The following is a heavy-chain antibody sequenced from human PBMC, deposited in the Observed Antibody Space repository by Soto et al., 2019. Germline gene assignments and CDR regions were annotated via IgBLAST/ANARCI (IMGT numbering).Heavy chain of an antibody. V-gene: IGHV3-7*03. J-gene: IGHJ5*02. CDR2: IKQDGSEK. CDR1: GFTFSSYW. CDR3: AREPSDILTGYNWFDP. Sequence: GSLRLSCAASGFTFSSYWMSWVRQAPGKGLEWVANIKQDGSEKYYVDSVKGRFTISRDNAKNSLYLQMNSLRAEDTAVYYCAREPSDILTGYNWFDPWGQGTLVTVSS. D-gene: IGHD3-9*01.